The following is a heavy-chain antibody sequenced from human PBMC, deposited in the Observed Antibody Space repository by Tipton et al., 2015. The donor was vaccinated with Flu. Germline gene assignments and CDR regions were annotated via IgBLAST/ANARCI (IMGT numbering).Heavy chain of an antibody. J-gene: IGHJ4*02. V-gene: IGHV4-39*01. Sequence: TLSLTCTVSSGSIRSTNYFCAWIRQPPGKRLELIGSIYPSGTTYYNPSLKSRVTISFDTSKSQFSLKLRSVTAADTAVYYCARLSYYDVDLRNFYFDYWGLGALVTVSS. CDR1: SGSIRSTNYF. CDR2: IYPSGTT. CDR3: ARLSYYDVDLRNFYFDY. D-gene: IGHD3-10*02.